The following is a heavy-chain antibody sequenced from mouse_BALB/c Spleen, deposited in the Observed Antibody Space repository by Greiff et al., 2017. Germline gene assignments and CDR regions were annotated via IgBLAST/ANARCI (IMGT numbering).Heavy chain of an antibody. Sequence: EVKLMESGGGLVKPGGSLKLSCAASGFTFSSYAMSWVRQSPEKRLEWVAEISSGGSYTYYPDTVTGRFTISRDNAKNTLYLEMSSLRSEDTAMYYCARDLDGYSYYAMDYWGQGTSVTVSS. V-gene: IGHV5-9-4*01. CDR3: ARDLDGYSYYAMDY. D-gene: IGHD2-3*01. CDR1: GFTFSSYA. J-gene: IGHJ4*01. CDR2: ISSGGSYT.